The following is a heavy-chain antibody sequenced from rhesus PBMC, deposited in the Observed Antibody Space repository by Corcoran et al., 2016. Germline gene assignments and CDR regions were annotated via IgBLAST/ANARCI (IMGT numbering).Heavy chain of an antibody. CDR3: AKVKYGSWSSFDY. CDR1: GFTFSSYW. Sequence: EVQLVESGGGLAKPGGSLRLSCAASGFTFSSYWMNWVRQTPGKGLEWISAIKSGGGNTDDADSVKGRFTISRDNSKNTLSLQMNSLRAEDTAVYYCAKVKYGSWSSFDYWGQGVLVTVSS. J-gene: IGHJ4*01. V-gene: IGHV3S42*01. CDR2: IKSGGGNT. D-gene: IGHD6-13*01.